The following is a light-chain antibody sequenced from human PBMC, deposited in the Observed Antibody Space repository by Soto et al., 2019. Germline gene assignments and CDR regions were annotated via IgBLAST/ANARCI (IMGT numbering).Light chain of an antibody. CDR3: QQYGSSPPAT. V-gene: IGKV3-20*01. CDR1: QSVSSSY. CDR2: GAS. Sequence: EIVLTQSPGTLSLSPGERATLSCRASQSVSSSYLAWYQQKPGQAPRLLIYGASSRATGIPDRFSGSGSGKDFTLTISRREPEDFAVYYCQQYGSSPPATFGQGTKLEIK. J-gene: IGKJ2*01.